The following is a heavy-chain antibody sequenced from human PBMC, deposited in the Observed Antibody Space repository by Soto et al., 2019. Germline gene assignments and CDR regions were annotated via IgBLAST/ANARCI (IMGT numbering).Heavy chain of an antibody. CDR1: GVSISSYY. V-gene: IGHV4-59*08. D-gene: IGHD6-13*01. J-gene: IGHJ5*02. CDR2: IYYSGST. Sequence: SETLSLTCTVSGVSISSYYWSWIRQPPGKGLEWIGYIYYSGSTNYNPSLKSRVTISVDTSKNQFSLKLSSVTAADTAVYYCARHYTNVPIAAAGTGWFDPWGQGTLVTVSS. CDR3: ARHYTNVPIAAAGTGWFDP.